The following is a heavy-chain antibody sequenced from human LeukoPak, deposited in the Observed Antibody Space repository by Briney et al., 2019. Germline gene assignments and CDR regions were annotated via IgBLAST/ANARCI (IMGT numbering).Heavy chain of an antibody. D-gene: IGHD4-17*01. V-gene: IGHV3-23*01. CDR1: GFTFSTYW. CDR2: ISGSGGST. J-gene: IGHJ4*02. CDR3: AKDYGDSPETSDFDY. Sequence: GGSLRLSCAASGFTFSTYWMHWVRQAPGKGLVWVSAISGSGGSTYYADSVKGRFTISRDNSKNTLYLQMNSLRAEDTAVYYCAKDYGDSPETSDFDYWGQGTLVTVSS.